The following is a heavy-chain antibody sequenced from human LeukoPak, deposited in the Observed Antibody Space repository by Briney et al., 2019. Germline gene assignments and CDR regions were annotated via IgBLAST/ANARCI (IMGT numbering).Heavy chain of an antibody. V-gene: IGHV1-18*01. CDR1: GYTFTSYG. D-gene: IGHD3-9*01. J-gene: IGHJ6*03. Sequence: ASVKVSCKASGYTFTSYGISWVRQAPGQGLEWMGWISGYNGHTNYAQRFQGRVTMTTDTSTSTAYMELRSLRSDDTGVYYCARDGHRRYDYYYYYMDVWGKGTTVTVSS. CDR3: ARDGHRRYDYYYYYMDV. CDR2: ISGYNGHT.